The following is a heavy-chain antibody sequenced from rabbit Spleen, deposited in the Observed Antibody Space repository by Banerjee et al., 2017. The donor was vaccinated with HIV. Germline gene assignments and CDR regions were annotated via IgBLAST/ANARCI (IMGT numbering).Heavy chain of an antibody. CDR3: ARDTSSSFSSYGMDL. D-gene: IGHD1-1*01. V-gene: IGHV1S45*01. CDR2: IDAGSSGFT. Sequence: EQLEESGGGLVKPEGSLTLTCKASGVSFSGDSYMCWVRQAPGKGLEWIACIDAGSSGFTYSASWAQGRFTISKTSSTTVTLQMTSLTAADTAIYFCARDTSSSFSSYGMDLWGQGTLVTVS. CDR1: GVSFSGDSY. J-gene: IGHJ6*01.